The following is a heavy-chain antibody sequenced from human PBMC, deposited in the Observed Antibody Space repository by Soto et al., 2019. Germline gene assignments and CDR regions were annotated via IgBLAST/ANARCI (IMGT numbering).Heavy chain of an antibody. CDR3: ANGYCSGGSCYGVVVYY. Sequence: EVQLLESGGGLVQPGGSLRLSCAASGFTFSSYAMSWVRQAPGKGLEWVSAISGSGGSKYYADSVKGRFTISRDNSKNTLYLQMNSLRAEDTAVYYCANGYCSGGSCYGVVVYYWGQGTLVTVSS. CDR1: GFTFSSYA. CDR2: ISGSGGSK. J-gene: IGHJ4*02. D-gene: IGHD2-15*01. V-gene: IGHV3-23*01.